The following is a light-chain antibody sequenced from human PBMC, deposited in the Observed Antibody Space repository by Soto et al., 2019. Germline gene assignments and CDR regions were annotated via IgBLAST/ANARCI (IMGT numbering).Light chain of an antibody. CDR2: KAS. J-gene: IGKJ1*01. Sequence: IQMEPGRCTLSAQVRDRVALPFRATQSLDTWLAWYQQKPGKAPKLLIYKASSLESGVPSRFGGSGSGTEFTLAISSLQPDDFAIYYCQQYNSYSWTFGQGTKVDIK. V-gene: IGKV1-5*03. CDR3: QQYNSYSWT. CDR1: QSLDTW.